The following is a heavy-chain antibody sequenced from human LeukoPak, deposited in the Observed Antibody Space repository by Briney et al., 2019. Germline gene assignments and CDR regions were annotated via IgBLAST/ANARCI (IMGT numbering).Heavy chain of an antibody. CDR1: GYTFTSYY. V-gene: IGHV1-46*01. CDR3: ASDSSGYQYFQH. J-gene: IGHJ1*01. D-gene: IGHD3-22*01. Sequence: ASVKVSCKASGYTFTSYYMHWVRQAPGQGLEWMGMINPSGGGTSYAQKFQDRVTMTRDTSISTAYMELSRLRSDDTAVYYCASDSSGYQYFQHWGQGTLVTVSS. CDR2: INPSGGGT.